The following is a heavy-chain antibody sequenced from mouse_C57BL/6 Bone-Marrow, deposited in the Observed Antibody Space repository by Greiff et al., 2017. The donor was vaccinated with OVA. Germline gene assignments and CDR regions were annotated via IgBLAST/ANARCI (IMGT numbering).Heavy chain of an antibody. CDR3: VGTVGEDYAMDY. Sequence: GGGLVQPKGSLKLSCAASGFSFNTYAMNWVRQAPGKGLEWVARIRSKSNNYATYYADSVKDRFTISRDDSESMLYLQMNNLKTEDTAMYYCVGTVGEDYAMDYWGQGTSVTVSS. CDR1: GFSFNTYA. D-gene: IGHD1-1*01. J-gene: IGHJ4*01. CDR2: IRSKSNNYAT. V-gene: IGHV10-1*01.